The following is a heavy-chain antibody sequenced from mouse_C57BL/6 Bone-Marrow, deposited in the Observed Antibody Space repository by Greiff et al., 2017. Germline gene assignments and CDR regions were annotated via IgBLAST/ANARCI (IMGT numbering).Heavy chain of an antibody. Sequence: EVQLQQSGAELVRPGASVKLSCTASGFNIKDDYMHWVKQRPEQGLEWIGWIDPDNGDTEYASKFQGKATITADTSSNTAYLQLSSLTSEDTAVYYCTTDGYLDYWGQGTTLTVSA. CDR3: TTDGYLDY. D-gene: IGHD2-3*01. CDR2: IDPDNGDT. J-gene: IGHJ2*01. CDR1: GFNIKDDY. V-gene: IGHV14-4*01.